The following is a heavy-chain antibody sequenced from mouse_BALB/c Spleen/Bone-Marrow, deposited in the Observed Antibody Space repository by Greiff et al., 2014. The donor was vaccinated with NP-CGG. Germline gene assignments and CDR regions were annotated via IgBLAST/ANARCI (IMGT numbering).Heavy chain of an antibody. J-gene: IGHJ1*01. CDR3: ARGLRDWYFDV. CDR2: INPSTGNT. V-gene: IGHV1-7*01. Sequence: VQLQQSGAELAKPGAPVKMSCKASGYTFTTYWIHWVKQRPGQGLEWIGYINPSTGNTEYNQKFRDRATLTADKSSSTPYMQRSRLTSEDSAVYYCARGLRDWYFDVWGAGTTVTASS. D-gene: IGHD2-4*01. CDR1: GYTFTTYW.